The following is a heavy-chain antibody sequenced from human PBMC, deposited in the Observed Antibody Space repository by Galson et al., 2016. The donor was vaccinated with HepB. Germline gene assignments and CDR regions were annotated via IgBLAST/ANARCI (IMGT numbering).Heavy chain of an antibody. Sequence: LRLSCAASGISFSSAWMNWVRQPPGKGLEWIGTGFYDGSTYYSPSLKNRATISFDTSTNQFSLQLNSVTAADTAVYFCARHISGGSVYLYYYYAMDVWGQGTTVTVSS. D-gene: IGHD5/OR15-5a*01. V-gene: IGHV4-39*01. CDR1: GISFSSAW. CDR3: ARHISGGSVYLYYYYAMDV. CDR2: GFYDGST. J-gene: IGHJ6*02.